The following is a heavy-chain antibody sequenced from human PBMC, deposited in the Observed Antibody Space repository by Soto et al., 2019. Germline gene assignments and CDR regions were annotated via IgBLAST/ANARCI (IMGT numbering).Heavy chain of an antibody. J-gene: IGHJ4*02. CDR1: GFTFSRYV. D-gene: IGHD2-2*01. CDR2: VNSSGGGT. Sequence: EVQLLDSGGGLVQPGGSLRLSCVASGFTFSRYVLSWVRQAPGKGLGWVSTVNSSGGGTYNAYSVQGRFTISRDNSKNAMYLQINGLKAEDTAVYFCARVPALADCSRTSCLYYFDYWGQGALVTVAS. CDR3: ARVPALADCSRTSCLYYFDY. V-gene: IGHV3-23*01.